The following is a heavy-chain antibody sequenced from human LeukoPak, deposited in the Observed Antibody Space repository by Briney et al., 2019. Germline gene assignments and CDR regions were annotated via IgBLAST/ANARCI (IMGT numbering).Heavy chain of an antibody. D-gene: IGHD6-19*01. CDR1: GYTFTGYY. J-gene: IGHJ5*02. Sequence: ASVNVSCKASGYTFTGYYMHWVRQAPGQGLEWMGWISAYNGNTNYAQKLQGRVTMTTDTSTSTAYMELRSLRSDDTAVYYCARGGSIAVAGFDPWGQGTLVTVSS. CDR3: ARGGSIAVAGFDP. V-gene: IGHV1-18*04. CDR2: ISAYNGNT.